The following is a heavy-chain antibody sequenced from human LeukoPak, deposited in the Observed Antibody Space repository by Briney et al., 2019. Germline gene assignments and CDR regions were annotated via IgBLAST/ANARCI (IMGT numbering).Heavy chain of an antibody. D-gene: IGHD3-9*01. Sequence: PSETLSLTCTVSGGSISSYYWSWIRQPPGKGLDWIGYIYNSGSTNYNPSLKSRVTISVDTSKNQFSLKLSSVTAADTAVYYCARGFRFLGDILTVYSFRLDYWGQGPLVTVSS. CDR2: IYNSGST. J-gene: IGHJ4*02. V-gene: IGHV4-59*01. CDR3: ARGFRFLGDILTVYSFRLDY. CDR1: GGSISSYY.